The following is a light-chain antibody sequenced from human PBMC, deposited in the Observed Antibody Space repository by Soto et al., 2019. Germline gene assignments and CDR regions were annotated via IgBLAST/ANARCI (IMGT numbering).Light chain of an antibody. CDR3: TSWDDNLSAVV. CDR1: ASNIGTFY. J-gene: IGLJ2*01. Sequence: QSVLTQPPSASATPGQGVTVSCSGSASNIGTFYVSWYQHLPGTAPKLLIYADNQRPSGVPDRFSGSKSGTSAFLAISGLRSGDEADYYCTSWDDNLSAVVFGGGTKVTVL. V-gene: IGLV1-47*02. CDR2: ADN.